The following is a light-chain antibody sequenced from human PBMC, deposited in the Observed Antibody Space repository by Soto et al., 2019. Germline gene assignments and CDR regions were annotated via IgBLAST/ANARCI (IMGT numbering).Light chain of an antibody. CDR2: DAS. CDR1: QSVGRNY. CDR3: QHYGSSPPVT. J-gene: IGKJ1*01. V-gene: IGKV3-20*01. Sequence: EIVLTQSPGTLSLSPGESATLSCRASQSVGRNYLAWFQHKPDQAPRLLIYDASNRATGVPDRFSGSGSGTDFTLSVTRLEPEDFAVYYCQHYGSSPPVTFGQGTRVELK.